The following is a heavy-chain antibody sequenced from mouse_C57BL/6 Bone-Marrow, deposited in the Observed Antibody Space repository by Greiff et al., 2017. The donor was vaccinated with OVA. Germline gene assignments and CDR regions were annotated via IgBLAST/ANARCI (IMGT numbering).Heavy chain of an antibody. CDR1: GYTFTSYD. J-gene: IGHJ3*01. CDR2: IYPRDGST. CDR3: ARLLTGARRGCAY. Sequence: QVQLKESGPELVKPGASVKLSCKASGYTFTSYDINWVKQRPGQGLEWIGWIYPRDGSTKYNEKFKGKATLTVDTSSSTAYMELHSLTSEDSAVYFCARLLTGARRGCAYWGQGTLVTVSA. D-gene: IGHD4-1*01. V-gene: IGHV1-85*01.